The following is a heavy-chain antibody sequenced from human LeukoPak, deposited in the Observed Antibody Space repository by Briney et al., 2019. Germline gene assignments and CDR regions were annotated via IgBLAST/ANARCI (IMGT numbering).Heavy chain of an antibody. CDR2: INPNSGGT. CDR1: GYTFTGYY. CDR3: ARGSAIAAAALDAFHV. J-gene: IGHJ3*01. V-gene: IGHV1-2*02. Sequence: ASVKVSCKASGYTFTGYYLHWVRQAPGQGLEWMGWINPNSGGTNYAQKFQGRVTMTRDTSISTAYMELGRLRSDDTAVYYCARGSAIAAAALDAFHVWGQGTMVTVSS. D-gene: IGHD6-13*01.